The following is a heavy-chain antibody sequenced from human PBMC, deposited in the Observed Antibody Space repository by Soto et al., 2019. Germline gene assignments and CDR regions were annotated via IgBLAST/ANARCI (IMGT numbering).Heavy chain of an antibody. J-gene: IGHJ4*02. D-gene: IGHD3-9*01. CDR1: GYTLTGIV. Sequence: QVPLVQSGAEVKKPGASVKVSCKASGYTLTGIVTAWLRQPPDKGLRGMGWISAYNGNTNYAQKLQGRVTMTTDTSTSTAYMELRSLRSDDTAVYYCARDYDILTGFTQIDYWGQGTLVTVSS. V-gene: IGHV1-18*01. CDR2: ISAYNGNT. CDR3: ARDYDILTGFTQIDY.